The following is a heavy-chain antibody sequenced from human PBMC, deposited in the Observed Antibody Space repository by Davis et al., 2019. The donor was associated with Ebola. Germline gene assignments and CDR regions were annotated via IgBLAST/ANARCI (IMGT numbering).Heavy chain of an antibody. D-gene: IGHD3-16*01. Sequence: GESLKISCAASGFTFSSYSMNWVRQAPGKGLEWVSAISGSGGSTYYADSVKGRFTISRDNSKNTLYLQMNSLRAEDTALYYCAKVGAYDAFDIWGQGTMVTVSS. CDR3: AKVGAYDAFDI. CDR2: ISGSGGST. CDR1: GFTFSSYS. V-gene: IGHV3-23*01. J-gene: IGHJ3*02.